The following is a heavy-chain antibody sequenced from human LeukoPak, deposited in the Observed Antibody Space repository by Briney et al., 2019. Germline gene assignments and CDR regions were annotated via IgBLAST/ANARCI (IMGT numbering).Heavy chain of an antibody. V-gene: IGHV4-59*08. CDR3: AAGPVVGSTFFDY. CDR1: GGSISSYY. Sequence: SETLSLTCTVSGGSISSYYGSWLREPPGKGLEWIGYIYYSGSTNYNPSLKSRVTISVDTSKIQFSLKLTSVTAADTAVYYCAAGPVVGSTFFDYWGQGTLVTVSS. D-gene: IGHD1-26*01. CDR2: IYYSGST. J-gene: IGHJ4*02.